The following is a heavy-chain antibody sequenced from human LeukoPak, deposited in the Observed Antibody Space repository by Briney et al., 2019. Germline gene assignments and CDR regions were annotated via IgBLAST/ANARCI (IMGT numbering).Heavy chain of an antibody. CDR2: VYYSGNT. CDR1: GGSISSYY. V-gene: IGHV4-59*01. CDR3: ARWYCSTTTCYYLDH. D-gene: IGHD2-2*01. J-gene: IGHJ4*02. Sequence: SETLSLTCTVSGGSISSYYWSWIRQPPGRGLECIGHVYYSGNTDYNPSLKSRVTMSVDTSKNQFSLRLNSVTAADTAVYYCARWYCSTTTCYYLDHWGQGTLVTVSS.